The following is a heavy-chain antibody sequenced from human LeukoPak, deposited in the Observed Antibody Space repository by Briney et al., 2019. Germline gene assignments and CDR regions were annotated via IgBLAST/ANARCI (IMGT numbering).Heavy chain of an antibody. J-gene: IGHJ4*02. D-gene: IGHD2-8*01. CDR1: GYSFTSYW. Sequence: GQSRKISCKGSGYSFTSYWIGWVRQIPGKGLEWMGIIYPGDSDTTYSPSFQGQAAISAPKTITNTYLQWNRLKSSDTAMYYCARQREGSVYYFDYWGQGTLVTVSS. V-gene: IGHV5-51*01. CDR3: ARQREGSVYYFDY. CDR2: IYPGDSDT.